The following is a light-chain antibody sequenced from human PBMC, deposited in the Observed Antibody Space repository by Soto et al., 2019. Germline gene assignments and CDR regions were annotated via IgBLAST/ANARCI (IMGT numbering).Light chain of an antibody. Sequence: QSVLTQPPSVSAAPGQKVTISCSGSSSNIGNNYVSWYQQLPGTAPKLLIYENNKRPSGIPDRFSGSKSGTSATLGITGLQTGDEADYYCGTLDSSLSAFWVFGGGTKLTVL. CDR3: GTLDSSLSAFWV. J-gene: IGLJ3*02. V-gene: IGLV1-51*02. CDR1: SSNIGNNY. CDR2: ENN.